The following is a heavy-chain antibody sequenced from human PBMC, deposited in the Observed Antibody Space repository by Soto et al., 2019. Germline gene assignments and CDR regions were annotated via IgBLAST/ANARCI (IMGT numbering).Heavy chain of an antibody. CDR3: ARDTYYYDSSGLN. V-gene: IGHV4-34*01. J-gene: IGHJ4*02. Sequence: SETLSLTCTVYGGSFSGYYWSWIRQPPGKGLEWIGEINHSGSTNYNPSLKSRVTISVDTSKNQFSLKLSSVTAADTAVYYCARDTYYYDSSGLNWGQGTLVTVSS. CDR1: GGSFSGYY. D-gene: IGHD3-22*01. CDR2: INHSGST.